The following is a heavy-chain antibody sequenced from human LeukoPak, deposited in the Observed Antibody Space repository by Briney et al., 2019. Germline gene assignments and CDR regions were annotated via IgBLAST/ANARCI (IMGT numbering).Heavy chain of an antibody. CDR1: GFSFNNYA. J-gene: IGHJ6*03. CDR3: ARAKGYRALSPYMDV. D-gene: IGHD5-18*01. CDR2: ISYDETYE. Sequence: GGSLRLSCAASGFSFNNYAMHWVRQAPGKGLEWVAVISYDETYEYYADSAKSRFTISRDNSKNTLYLQMHSLRPEDTSVYYCARAKGYRALSPYMDVWGKGTTVTVSS. V-gene: IGHV3-30*01.